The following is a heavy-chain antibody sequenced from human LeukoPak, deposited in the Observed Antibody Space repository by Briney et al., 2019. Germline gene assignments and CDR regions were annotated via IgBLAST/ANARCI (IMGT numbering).Heavy chain of an antibody. CDR2: IYYSGST. CDR3: ARFHGYGDYTADPTHYFDY. V-gene: IGHV4-59*01. CDR1: GGSISSYY. Sequence: SETLSLTCTVSGGSISSYYWSWIRQPPGKGLEWIGYIYYSGSTNYNPSLKSRVTISVDTSKNQFSLKLSSVTAADTAVYYCARFHGYGDYTADPTHYFDYWGQGTLVTVSS. D-gene: IGHD4-17*01. J-gene: IGHJ4*02.